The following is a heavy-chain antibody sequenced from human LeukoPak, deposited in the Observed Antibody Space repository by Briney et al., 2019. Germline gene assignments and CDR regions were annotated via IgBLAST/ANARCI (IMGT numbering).Heavy chain of an antibody. Sequence: PSETLSLTCAVYGGSFSGYYWSWIRQPPGKGLEWIGEINHSGSTNFNPSLKSRVTISVDTSKNQFSLKLSSVTAADTAMYYCARDGRLGTLRGYCSSTSCPHYYGMDVWGQGTTVTVSS. V-gene: IGHV4-34*01. D-gene: IGHD2-2*01. CDR1: GGSFSGYY. CDR3: ARDGRLGTLRGYCSSTSCPHYYGMDV. CDR2: INHSGST. J-gene: IGHJ6*02.